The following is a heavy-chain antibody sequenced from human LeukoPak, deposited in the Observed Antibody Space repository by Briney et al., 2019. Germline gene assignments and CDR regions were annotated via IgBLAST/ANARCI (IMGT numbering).Heavy chain of an antibody. D-gene: IGHD5-24*01. Sequence: SETLSLTCTVSGGSISSSSYYWGWIRQPPGRGLEWIGSIYYSGSTYYNPSLKSRVTISVDTSKNQFSLKLSSVTAADTAVYYCARRRMAEYYFDYWGQGTLVTVSS. V-gene: IGHV4-39*01. CDR1: GGSISSSSYY. CDR3: ARRRMAEYYFDY. J-gene: IGHJ4*02. CDR2: IYYSGST.